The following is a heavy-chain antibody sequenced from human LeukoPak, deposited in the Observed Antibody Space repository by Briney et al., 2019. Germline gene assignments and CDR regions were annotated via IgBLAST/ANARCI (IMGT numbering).Heavy chain of an antibody. CDR2: VDSDGTST. Sequence: GGSLRLSCAASGFTFTNNWMHWVRHAPGKGLVWVARVDSDGTSTTYAASVKGRFTISRDNSRNTLYLQMNGLTAEDTAMYYCAKEDYRDHTTGFDSWGQGTLVTVSS. D-gene: IGHD4-17*01. CDR1: GFTFTNNW. CDR3: AKEDYRDHTTGFDS. J-gene: IGHJ5*01. V-gene: IGHV3-74*01.